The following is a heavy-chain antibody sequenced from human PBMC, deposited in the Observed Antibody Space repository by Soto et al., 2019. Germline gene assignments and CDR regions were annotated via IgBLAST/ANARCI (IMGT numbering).Heavy chain of an antibody. CDR2: ISGSGGST. V-gene: IGHV3-23*01. Sequence: EVQLLESGGGLVQPGGSLRLSCAASGFTFSSYAMRWVRQAPVKGLEWVSAISGSGGSTYYADSVKGRFTISRDNSKNTLYLQMNSLRGEDTAVYYCARRGSGSYYDYWGQGNLVTVSS. CDR3: ARRGSGSYYDY. D-gene: IGHD1-26*01. J-gene: IGHJ4*02. CDR1: GFTFSSYA.